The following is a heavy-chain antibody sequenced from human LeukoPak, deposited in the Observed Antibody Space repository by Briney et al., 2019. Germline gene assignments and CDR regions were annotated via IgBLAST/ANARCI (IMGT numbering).Heavy chain of an antibody. Sequence: ASVKVSCKASGYTFTGYYMHWMRQAPGQGLEWMGWINPNSGGTNYAQKFQGRVTMTRDTSISTAYMELSRLRSDDTAAYYCARDSLYCSGGSCYSEYFQHWGQGTLVTVSS. D-gene: IGHD2-15*01. CDR1: GYTFTGYY. J-gene: IGHJ1*01. CDR2: INPNSGGT. CDR3: ARDSLYCSGGSCYSEYFQH. V-gene: IGHV1-2*02.